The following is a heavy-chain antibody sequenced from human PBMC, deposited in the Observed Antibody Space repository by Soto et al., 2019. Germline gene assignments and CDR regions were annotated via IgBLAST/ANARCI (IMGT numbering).Heavy chain of an antibody. Sequence: ASVKVSCKASGYTFTGYYIHWVRQAPGQGLEWMGWINPNSGGTNYAQKFQGRVTMTRDTSISTAYMELSRLRSDDTAVYYCARDSLGADYYGMDVWGQGTTVTVSS. V-gene: IGHV1-2*02. CDR1: GYTFTGYY. CDR2: INPNSGGT. J-gene: IGHJ6*02. CDR3: ARDSLGADYYGMDV.